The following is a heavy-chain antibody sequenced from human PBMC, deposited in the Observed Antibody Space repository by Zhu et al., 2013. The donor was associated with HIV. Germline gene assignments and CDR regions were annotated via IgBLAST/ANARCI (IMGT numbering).Heavy chain of an antibody. CDR1: GYTFTSYG. CDR2: ISAYNGNT. J-gene: IGHJ4*02. D-gene: IGHD1-26*01. CDR3: AREQYSGSVWLSLGVTDY. V-gene: IGHV1-18*01. Sequence: QVQLVQSGAEVKKPGASVKVSCKASGYTFTSYGISWVRQAPGQGLEWMGWISAYNGNTNYAQKLQGRVTMTTDTSTSTAYMELRSLRSDDTAVYYCAREQYSGSVWLSLGVTDYWGQGNPWVTVSS.